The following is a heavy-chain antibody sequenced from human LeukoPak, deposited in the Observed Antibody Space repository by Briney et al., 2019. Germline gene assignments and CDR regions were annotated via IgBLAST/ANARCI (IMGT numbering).Heavy chain of an antibody. Sequence: ASVKVSCKASDYSFTSYGIAWVRQAPGQGLEWMGSIIPKNGITNYAQKFQGRVTMTTDTSTNTASMDLRSLRSDDTAVYYCARGVLHYGEGHQFDYWGQGTLVTVSS. V-gene: IGHV1-18*01. J-gene: IGHJ4*02. CDR2: IIPKNGIT. D-gene: IGHD4-17*01. CDR3: ARGVLHYGEGHQFDY. CDR1: DYSFTSYG.